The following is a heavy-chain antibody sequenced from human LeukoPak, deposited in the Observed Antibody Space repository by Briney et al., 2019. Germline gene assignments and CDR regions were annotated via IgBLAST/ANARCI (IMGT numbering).Heavy chain of an antibody. D-gene: IGHD1-26*01. V-gene: IGHV1-69*05. Sequence: SVKVSCKASEGTFSSYAISWVRQAPGQGLEWMGGIIPIFGTANYAQKFQGRVTITTDESTSTAYMELSSLRSEDTAVYYCARGSYSGSYFGYWGQGTLVTVSS. CDR1: EGTFSSYA. CDR3: ARGSYSGSYFGY. CDR2: IIPIFGTA. J-gene: IGHJ4*02.